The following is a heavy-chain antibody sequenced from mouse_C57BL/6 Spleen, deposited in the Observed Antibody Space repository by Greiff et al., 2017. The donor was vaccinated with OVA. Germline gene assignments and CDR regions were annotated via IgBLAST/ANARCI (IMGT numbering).Heavy chain of an antibody. J-gene: IGHJ4*01. V-gene: IGHV1-50*01. CDR1: GYTFTSYW. CDR3: ARPWAMDY. Sequence: QVQLQQSGAELVKPGASVKLSCKASGYTFTSYWMQWVKQRPGQGLEWIGEIDPSDSYTNYNQKFKGKATLTVDTSSSTAYMQLISLTSEDSAVYYYARPWAMDYWGQGTSVTVSS. CDR2: IDPSDSYT.